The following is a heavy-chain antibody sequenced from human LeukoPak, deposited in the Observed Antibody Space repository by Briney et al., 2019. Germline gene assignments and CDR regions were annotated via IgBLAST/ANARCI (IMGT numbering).Heavy chain of an antibody. J-gene: IGHJ4*02. V-gene: IGHV5-51*01. CDR1: GYSFTSYW. D-gene: IGHD6-13*01. Sequence: GESLKISCKGSGYSFTSYWIGWVRQMPGKGLEWMGIIYPGDSDTRYSSSFQGQVTISADKSISTAYLQWSSLKASDTAMYYCARRGIAAKTEDYYFDYWGQGTLVTVSS. CDR2: IYPGDSDT. CDR3: ARRGIAAKTEDYYFDY.